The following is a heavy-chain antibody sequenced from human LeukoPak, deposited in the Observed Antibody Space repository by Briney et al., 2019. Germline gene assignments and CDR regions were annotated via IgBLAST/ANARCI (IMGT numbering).Heavy chain of an antibody. V-gene: IGHV1-8*01. Sequence: EASVKVSCKASGYSFTSYDINWVRQATGQGLEWMGWMSPNSGNTGCPQKFQGRVTMTRNTSISTAYMEVSSLRYEDTAVYYCTNARVGPFDYWGQGTLVTVSS. J-gene: IGHJ4*02. CDR1: GYSFTSYD. CDR2: MSPNSGNT. D-gene: IGHD2-2*01. CDR3: TNARVGPFDY.